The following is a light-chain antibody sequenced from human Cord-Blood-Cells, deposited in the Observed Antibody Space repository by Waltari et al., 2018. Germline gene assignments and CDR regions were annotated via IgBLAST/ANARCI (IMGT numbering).Light chain of an antibody. CDR1: QDISNY. Sequence: IQMTQSPSSLSASVGDRVTITCQASQDISNYLKWYQQKPGKAPKLLIYDASNLETGVPSRFSESGCGTDFPFTISSLQPEDIATYYCQQYDNLLTITFGQGTRLEIK. CDR2: DAS. CDR3: QQYDNLLTIT. J-gene: IGKJ5*01. V-gene: IGKV1-33*01.